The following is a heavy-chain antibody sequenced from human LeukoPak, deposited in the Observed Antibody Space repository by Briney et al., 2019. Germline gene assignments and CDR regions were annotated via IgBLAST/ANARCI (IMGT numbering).Heavy chain of an antibody. CDR1: GGSFSGYY. D-gene: IGHD2-15*01. J-gene: IGHJ3*02. Sequence: SETLSLSCAVYGGSFSGYYWSWIRQPPGKGLEWIGEINHSGSTNYNPSLKSRVTISVDTTKNQFSLKLSSVTAADTAVYYCARVRRIVGMVPARVDAFDIWGQGTLVTVSS. V-gene: IGHV4-34*01. CDR2: INHSGST. CDR3: ARVRRIVGMVPARVDAFDI.